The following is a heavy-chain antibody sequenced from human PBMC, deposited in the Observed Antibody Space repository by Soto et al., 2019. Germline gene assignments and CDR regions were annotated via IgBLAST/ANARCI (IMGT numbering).Heavy chain of an antibody. CDR3: PRHGAVRTGYYYYGMDV. Sequence: KSSETLSLTXTVSGGSISTSSYYWAWIRQPPRTGLEWIGSIYYSGSTYYNPSLKSRVTISVDTSKNQFSLKLSSVTAADTAVYYCPRHGAVRTGYYYYGMDVWGQGTTVTVSS. CDR2: IYYSGST. CDR1: GGSISTSSYY. V-gene: IGHV4-39*01. D-gene: IGHD4-17*01. J-gene: IGHJ6*02.